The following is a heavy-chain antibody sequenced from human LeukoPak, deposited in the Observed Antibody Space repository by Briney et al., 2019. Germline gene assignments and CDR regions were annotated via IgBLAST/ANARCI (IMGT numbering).Heavy chain of an antibody. CDR1: GGSISSYY. CDR2: IYYSGST. J-gene: IGHJ3*02. CDR3: ARQPAHGKGAFDI. V-gene: IGHV4-59*08. Sequence: SETLSLTCTVSGGSISSYYWSWIRQPPGKGLEWIGYIYYSGSTNYNPSLKSRVTISVDTSKNQFSLKLSSVTAADTAVYYCARQPAHGKGAFDIWGQGTMVTVSS.